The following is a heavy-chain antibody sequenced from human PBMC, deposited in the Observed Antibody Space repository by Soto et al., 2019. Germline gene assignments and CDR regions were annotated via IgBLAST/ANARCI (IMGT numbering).Heavy chain of an antibody. V-gene: IGHV3-21*01. Sequence: EVQLVESGGGLVKPGGSLRLSCAASGFSFSNYGMNWVRQAPGKGLEWVSSISSSSSYISYADSVKGRFTISRDNAKNSVYLQMNSLRAGGTAVYYCARSDCTSTSCYVVWFDPWGQGTLVTVSS. CDR2: ISSSSSYI. CDR3: ARSDCTSTSCYVVWFDP. CDR1: GFSFSNYG. J-gene: IGHJ5*02. D-gene: IGHD2-2*01.